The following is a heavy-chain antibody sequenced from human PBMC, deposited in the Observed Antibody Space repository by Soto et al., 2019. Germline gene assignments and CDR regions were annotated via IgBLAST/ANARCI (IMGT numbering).Heavy chain of an antibody. CDR1: GFTFSNAW. D-gene: IGHD3-16*02. J-gene: IGHJ4*02. Sequence: SGGSLRLSCAASGFTFSNAWMSWVRQAPGKGLEWVGRIKSKTDGGTTDYAAPVKGRFTISRDDSKNTLYLQMNSLKSEDTAVYYCTLDYDYIWGSYRYGSFDYWGQGTLVTVSS. CDR3: TLDYDYIWGSYRYGSFDY. V-gene: IGHV3-15*01. CDR2: IKSKTDGGTT.